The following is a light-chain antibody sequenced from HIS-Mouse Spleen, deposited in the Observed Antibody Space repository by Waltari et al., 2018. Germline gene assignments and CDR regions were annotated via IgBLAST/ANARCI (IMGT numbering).Light chain of an antibody. CDR3: SSYTSSSTYV. CDR2: GKN. Sequence: SSELTQDPAVSVALGQTVRITCQGDSLRSYYASWYQQKPGTAPVLVIYGKNNRPSGIPDRFSGSSSGNTASLTISGLQAEDEADYYCSSYTSSSTYVFGTGTKVTVL. CDR1: SLRSYY. J-gene: IGLJ1*01. V-gene: IGLV3-19*01.